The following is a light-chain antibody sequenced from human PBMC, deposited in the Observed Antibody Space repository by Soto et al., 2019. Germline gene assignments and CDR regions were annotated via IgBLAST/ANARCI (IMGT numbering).Light chain of an antibody. CDR2: GIS. J-gene: IGKJ5*01. CDR3: QQYSQWPIT. Sequence: EIVLTQSPATLSVSPGEGATLSCRASQSINNNYLAWYQQKPGQAPRLLIYGISTRATGVPARFSGSGSGKEFTLSISGLQSEDFAVYSCQQYSQWPITFGQGTRLEVK. CDR1: QSINNN. V-gene: IGKV3-15*01.